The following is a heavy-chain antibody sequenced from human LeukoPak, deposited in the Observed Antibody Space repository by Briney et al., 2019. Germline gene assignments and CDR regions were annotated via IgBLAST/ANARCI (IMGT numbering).Heavy chain of an antibody. D-gene: IGHD2-2*01. Sequence: ASVKVSCKASGYTFTSYYMHWVRQAPGQGLEWMGIINPSGGSTSYAQKFQGRVTMTRDTSTSTVYMELSSLRSEDTAVYYCARDGLGYCSSTSCPEDYFDYWGQGTLVTVSS. CDR1: GYTFTSYY. CDR3: ARDGLGYCSSTSCPEDYFDY. J-gene: IGHJ4*02. V-gene: IGHV1-46*01. CDR2: INPSGGST.